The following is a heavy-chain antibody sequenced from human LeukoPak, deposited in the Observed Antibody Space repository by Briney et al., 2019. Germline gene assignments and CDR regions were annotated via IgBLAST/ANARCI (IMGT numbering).Heavy chain of an antibody. D-gene: IGHD6-6*01. CDR1: GFTFDDYA. Sequence: GRSLRLSCAASGFTFDDYAMHWVRQAPGKGLEWVSGISWSSGSIGYADSVKGRFTISRDNAKNSLYLQMNSLRAEDTALYYCAKDMEGSSQGYWGQGTLVTVSS. CDR2: ISWSSGSI. J-gene: IGHJ4*02. CDR3: AKDMEGSSQGY. V-gene: IGHV3-9*01.